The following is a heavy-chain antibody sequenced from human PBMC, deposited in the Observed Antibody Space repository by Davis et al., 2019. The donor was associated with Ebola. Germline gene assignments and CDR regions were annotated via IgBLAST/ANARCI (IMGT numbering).Heavy chain of an antibody. J-gene: IGHJ4*02. D-gene: IGHD5-18*01. CDR3: ARDLSPIQLWGAGDY. V-gene: IGHV1-18*04. CDR1: GYTFTSYG. CDR2: ISAYNGNT. Sequence: ASVKVSCKASGYTFTSYGISWVRQAPGQGLEWMGWISAYNGNTNYAQKLQGRVTMTTDTSTSTAYMELRSPRSDDTAVYYCARDLSPIQLWGAGDYWGQGTLVTVSS.